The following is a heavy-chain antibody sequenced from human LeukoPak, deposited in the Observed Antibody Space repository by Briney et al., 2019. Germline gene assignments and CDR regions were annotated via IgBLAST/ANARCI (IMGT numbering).Heavy chain of an antibody. V-gene: IGHV3-74*01. Sequence: PGGSLRLSCAASGFTFSGYLMHWVRQAPGKGLVWVSRINSDGSSTTYAASVKGRFTISRDNAKNTLYLQMNSLRAEDTAVHYCARVYYDSSGYYYFDYWGQGTLVTVSS. CDR1: GFTFSGYL. CDR3: ARVYYDSSGYYYFDY. J-gene: IGHJ4*02. D-gene: IGHD3-22*01. CDR2: INSDGSST.